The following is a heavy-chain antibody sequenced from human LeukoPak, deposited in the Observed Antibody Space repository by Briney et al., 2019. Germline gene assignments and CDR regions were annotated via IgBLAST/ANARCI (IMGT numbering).Heavy chain of an antibody. CDR3: ARGITIFGEPSPFDY. CDR2: ISAYNGNT. Sequence: ASVKVSCKASGYTFTSYGISWVRQAPGRGLEWMGWISAYNGNTNYAQKLQGRVTMTTDTSTSTAYMELRSLRSDDTAVYYCARGITIFGEPSPFDYWGQGTLVTVSS. J-gene: IGHJ4*02. V-gene: IGHV1-18*01. CDR1: GYTFTSYG. D-gene: IGHD3-3*01.